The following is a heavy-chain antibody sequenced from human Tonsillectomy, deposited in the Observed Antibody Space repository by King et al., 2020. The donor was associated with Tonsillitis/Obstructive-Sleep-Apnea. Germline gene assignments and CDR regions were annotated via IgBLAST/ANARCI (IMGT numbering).Heavy chain of an antibody. D-gene: IGHD6-13*01. V-gene: IGHV4-59*01. Sequence: LQLQESGPGLVKPSETLSLTCTVSGGSISSYYWTWIRQPPGKGLEWIGYIFYSGSTNYNPSLKSRVTISVDTSKNQFSLKLSSVTAADTAVYYCARGVGIATNNWFDPWGQGTLVTVSS. CDR2: IFYSGST. CDR3: ARGVGIATNNWFDP. CDR1: GGSISSYY. J-gene: IGHJ5*02.